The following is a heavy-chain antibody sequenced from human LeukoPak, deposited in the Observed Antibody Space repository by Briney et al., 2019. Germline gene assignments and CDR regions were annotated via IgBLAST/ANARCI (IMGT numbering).Heavy chain of an antibody. CDR2: INHSGST. D-gene: IGHD6-13*01. CDR3: ARGLIAAETSRYYFDY. J-gene: IGHJ4*02. Sequence: SEPLSLTCAVYGGSFNGYYWSWIRQPPGKGLEWIGEINHSGSTNYNPSLKSRVTISVDTSKNQFSLKLSSVTAADTAVYYCARGLIAAETSRYYFDYWGQGTLVTVSS. V-gene: IGHV4-34*01. CDR1: GGSFNGYY.